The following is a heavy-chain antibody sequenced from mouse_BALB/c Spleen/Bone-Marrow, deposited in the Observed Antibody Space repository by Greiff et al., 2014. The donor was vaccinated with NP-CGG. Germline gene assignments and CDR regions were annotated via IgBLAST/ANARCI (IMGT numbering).Heavy chain of an antibody. J-gene: IGHJ2*01. CDR3: ANWGPYYFDY. Sequence: EVKLVESGPGLVKPSQSLSLTCTVTGYSITSDYAWNWIRQFPGNKLEWMGYISYSGSTSYNPSLKSRISITRDTSKNQFLLQLNSVTTEDTATYYCANWGPYYFDYWGQGTTLTVSS. D-gene: IGHD4-1*02. CDR1: GYSITSDYA. CDR2: ISYSGST. V-gene: IGHV3-2*02.